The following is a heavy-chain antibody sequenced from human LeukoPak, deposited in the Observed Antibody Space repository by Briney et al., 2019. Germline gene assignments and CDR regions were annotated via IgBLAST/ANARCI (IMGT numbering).Heavy chain of an antibody. CDR3: ARLPTYYYDSSGYCYDY. J-gene: IGHJ4*02. V-gene: IGHV5-10-1*01. CDR1: GYSFTSYW. CDR2: IDPSDSYT. Sequence: GESLKISCKGSGYSFTSYWISWVRQMPGKGLEWMGRIDPSDSYTNYSPSFQGHVTISADKSISTAYLQWSSLKASDTAMYYCARLPTYYYDSSGYCYDYWGQGTLVTVSS. D-gene: IGHD3-22*01.